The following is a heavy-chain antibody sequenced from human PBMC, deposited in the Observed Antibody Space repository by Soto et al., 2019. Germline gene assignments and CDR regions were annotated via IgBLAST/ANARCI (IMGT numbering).Heavy chain of an antibody. Sequence: ASVKVSCKASGYTFASYYMHWVRQAPGQGLEWMGIINPSGGSTSYAQKFRGRVTMTRDTSTSTVYMELSSLRSEDTAVYYCARDLQISIVVVPAAMANTDAFDIWGQGTMVTVSS. CDR3: ARDLQISIVVVPAAMANTDAFDI. CDR2: INPSGGST. D-gene: IGHD2-2*01. V-gene: IGHV1-46*01. CDR1: GYTFASYY. J-gene: IGHJ3*02.